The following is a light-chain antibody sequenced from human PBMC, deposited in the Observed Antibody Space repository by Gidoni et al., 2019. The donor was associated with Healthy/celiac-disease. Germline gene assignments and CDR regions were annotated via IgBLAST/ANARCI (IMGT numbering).Light chain of an antibody. J-gene: IGKJ4*01. V-gene: IGKV1-33*01. Sequence: IQMTQSPSSLSASVGDRVTITCQASQDISNYLNWYQQKPGKAPKLLIYDASNLETGVPSRCSGSGSGTYFTFTIRSLQPEDIATYSCQQYDNLPLTFGGGTKVEIK. CDR1: QDISNY. CDR3: QQYDNLPLT. CDR2: DAS.